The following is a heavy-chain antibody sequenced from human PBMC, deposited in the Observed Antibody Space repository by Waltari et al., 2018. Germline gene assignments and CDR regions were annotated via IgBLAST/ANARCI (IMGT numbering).Heavy chain of an antibody. Sequence: QVQLVQSGAEVKKPGASVKVSCKASGYTLTGYYMHWLRQAPGQGLEWMGWINPNRGGTNYAQKFQGRGTMTRDTSSSTAYMELGGLRSDDTTVYYCAREGYCSSTSCYGEPLQHWGQGTLVTVSS. CDR1: GYTLTGYY. J-gene: IGHJ1*01. V-gene: IGHV1-2*02. CDR2: INPNRGGT. CDR3: AREGYCSSTSCYGEPLQH. D-gene: IGHD2-2*01.